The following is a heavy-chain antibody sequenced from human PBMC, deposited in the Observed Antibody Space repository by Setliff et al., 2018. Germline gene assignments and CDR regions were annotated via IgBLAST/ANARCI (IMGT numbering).Heavy chain of an antibody. CDR2: IYYSGST. Sequence: PSETLSLTCTVSGGSISSHYWSWIRQPPGKGLEWIGYIYYSGSTNYNPSLKSRVTISVDTSKNQFSLKLSSVTAADTAVYYCASQEPLYSSGWYYFDYWGQGTLVTVSS. V-gene: IGHV4-59*11. CDR3: ASQEPLYSSGWYYFDY. CDR1: GGSISSHY. D-gene: IGHD6-19*01. J-gene: IGHJ4*02.